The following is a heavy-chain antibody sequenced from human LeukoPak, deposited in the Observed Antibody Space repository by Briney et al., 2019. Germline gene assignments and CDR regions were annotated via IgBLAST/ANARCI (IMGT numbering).Heavy chain of an antibody. Sequence: ASVKVSCKASGGTFSSYAISWVRQAPGQGLEWMGWISAYNGNTNYAQKLQGRVTMTTDTSTSTAYMELRSLRSDDTDVYYCARDHPLIVVVPAAIEYWGQGTLVTVSS. CDR1: GGTFSSYA. D-gene: IGHD2-2*02. J-gene: IGHJ4*02. CDR2: ISAYNGNT. CDR3: ARDHPLIVVVPAAIEY. V-gene: IGHV1-18*01.